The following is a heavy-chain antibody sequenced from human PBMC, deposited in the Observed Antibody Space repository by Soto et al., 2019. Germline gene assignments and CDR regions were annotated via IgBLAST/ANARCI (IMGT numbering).Heavy chain of an antibody. CDR1: GYSFTNFW. V-gene: IGHV5-10-1*01. Sequence: GASLKISCETSGYSFTNFWISWVLQMPGKGLEWMGRIDPSDPYTNYSPSFQGHVTFSADESINTAYLQWSSLKASDTAMYYCETNRHLDVNLVVLHTLGLDYCAKGTLVSVS. J-gene: IGHJ4*02. CDR2: IDPSDPYT. D-gene: IGHD2-21*01. CDR3: ETNRHLDVNLVVLHTLGLDY.